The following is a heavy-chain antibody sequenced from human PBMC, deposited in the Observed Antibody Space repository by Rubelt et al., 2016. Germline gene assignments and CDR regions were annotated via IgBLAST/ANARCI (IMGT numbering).Heavy chain of an antibody. J-gene: IGHJ4*02. D-gene: IGHD6-13*01. CDR2: ISYDGHK. CDR3: AKERGVAAAGTVIFEH. V-gene: IGHV3-30*18. Sequence: QVQVVESGGGVVQPGRSLRLSCAASGFTFGNYGMHWVRQAPGKGLEWVAVISYDGHKNYVETVKCRFTISRDNSKNTVDMQMNRLSAENTARYDWAKERGVAAAGTVIFEHWGQGTLVTVSS. CDR1: GFTFGNYG.